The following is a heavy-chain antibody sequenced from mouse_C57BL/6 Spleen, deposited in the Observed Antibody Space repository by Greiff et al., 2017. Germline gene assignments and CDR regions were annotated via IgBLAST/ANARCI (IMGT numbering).Heavy chain of an antibody. CDR3: AREGYGSLAY. D-gene: IGHD1-1*01. V-gene: IGHV5-16*01. Sequence: DVHLVESEGGLVQPGSSMKLSCTASGFTFSDYYMAWVRQVPEKGLEWVANINYDGSSTYYLDSLKSRFIISRDNAKNILYLQMSSLKSEDTATYYCAREGYGSLAYWGQGTLVTVSA. J-gene: IGHJ3*01. CDR2: INYDGSST. CDR1: GFTFSDYY.